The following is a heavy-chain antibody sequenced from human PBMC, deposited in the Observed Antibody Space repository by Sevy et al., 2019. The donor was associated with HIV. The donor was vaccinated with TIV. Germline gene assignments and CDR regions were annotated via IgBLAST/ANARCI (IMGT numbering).Heavy chain of an antibody. CDR3: ARPASPWELLLIDAFDI. V-gene: IGHV1-8*01. J-gene: IGHJ3*02. D-gene: IGHD1-26*01. Sequence: ASVKVSCKASGYTFTSYDINWVRQATGQGLEWMGWMNPNSGNTGYAQKFQGRVTMTRNTSISTAYMELSSLRSEDTAVYYCARPASPWELLLIDAFDIWGQGTMVTVSS. CDR2: MNPNSGNT. CDR1: GYTFTSYD.